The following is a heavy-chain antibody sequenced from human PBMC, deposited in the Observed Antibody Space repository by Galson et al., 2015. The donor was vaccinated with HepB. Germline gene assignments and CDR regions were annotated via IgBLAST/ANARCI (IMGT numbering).Heavy chain of an antibody. Sequence: SVKVSCKASGYTFTGYYMHWVRQAPGQGLEWMGWINPNSGGTNYAQKFQGRVTMTRDTSISTAYMELSRLRSDDTAVYYCARGSVLLWFGESTLDAFDIWGQGTMVTVSS. D-gene: IGHD3-10*01. CDR3: ARGSVLLWFGESTLDAFDI. J-gene: IGHJ3*02. V-gene: IGHV1-2*02. CDR1: GYTFTGYY. CDR2: INPNSGGT.